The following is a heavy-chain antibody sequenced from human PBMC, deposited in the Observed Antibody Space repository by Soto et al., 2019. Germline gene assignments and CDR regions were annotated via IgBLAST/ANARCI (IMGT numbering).Heavy chain of an antibody. Sequence: ASVKVSCKASGYTFTSYAMHWVRQAPGQGLEWMGWINPKTGGTNYVQKFQGRVTMTRDTSITTAYMELSRLRSDDTAVYYCARDVVGSDCFGSWGQGTLVTVSS. CDR1: GYTFTSYA. CDR2: INPKTGGT. D-gene: IGHD1-26*01. J-gene: IGHJ4*02. CDR3: ARDVVGSDCFGS. V-gene: IGHV1-2*02.